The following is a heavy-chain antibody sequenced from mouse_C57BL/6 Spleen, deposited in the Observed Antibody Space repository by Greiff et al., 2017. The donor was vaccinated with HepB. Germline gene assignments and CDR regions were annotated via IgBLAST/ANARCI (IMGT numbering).Heavy chain of an antibody. CDR3: ASVYYGSSYGYFDV. Sequence: DVMLVESGGGLVKPGGSLKLSCAASGFTFSSYAMSWVRQTPEKRLEWVATISDGGSYTYYPDNVKGRFTISRDNAKNNLYLQMSHLKSEDTAMYYCASVYYGSSYGYFDVWGTGTTVTVSS. CDR1: GFTFSSYA. CDR2: ISDGGSYT. D-gene: IGHD1-1*01. V-gene: IGHV5-4*03. J-gene: IGHJ1*03.